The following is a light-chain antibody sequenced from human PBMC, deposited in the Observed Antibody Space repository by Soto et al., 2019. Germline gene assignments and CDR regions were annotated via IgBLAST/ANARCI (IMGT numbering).Light chain of an antibody. CDR2: DVS. CDR1: SSDVGTYDF. CDR3: CLYAVTFYV. V-gene: IGLV2-11*01. Sequence: QSVLTQPRSVSGSPGQSVTISCTGTSSDVGTYDFVSWYQQHPGKAPRLMIFDVSERLSGVPDRFSGSKSGNTASLTIPGLQAEDEADYYCCLYAVTFYVFGTGTKVTVL. J-gene: IGLJ1*01.